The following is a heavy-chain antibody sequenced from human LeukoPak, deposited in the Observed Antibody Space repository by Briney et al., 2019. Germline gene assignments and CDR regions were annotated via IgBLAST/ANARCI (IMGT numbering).Heavy chain of an antibody. V-gene: IGHV3-64*01. J-gene: IGHJ4*02. CDR1: GFNFSNYA. CDR2: ISSNGIRT. D-gene: IGHD5-24*01. Sequence: HPGGSLRLSCAVSGFNFSNYAMHWVRQAPGKGLEYVSAISSNGIRTYYANSVKGRFTISRDNSKNSLYLQMNSLRAEDTAVYYCARGLEMATIFGYWGQGTLVTVSS. CDR3: ARGLEMATIFGY.